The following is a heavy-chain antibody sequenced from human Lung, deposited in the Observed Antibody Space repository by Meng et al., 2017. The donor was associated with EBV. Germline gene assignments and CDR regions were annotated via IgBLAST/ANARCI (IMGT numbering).Heavy chain of an antibody. CDR1: VGSIRFGVYN. CDR3: AREWCSGGSCYPDY. D-gene: IGHD2-15*01. J-gene: IGHJ4*02. CDR2: IYDSGST. V-gene: IGHV4-30-4*08. Sequence: QAELQEVGPGPVKPSRPRSLTRPVSVGSIRFGVYNCSWIRQPPGKGLEWIGSIYDSGSTSYNPSLRSRVTISVDTSRNQFSLKLSSVTAADTAVYYCAREWCSGGSCYPDYWGQGTLVTVSS.